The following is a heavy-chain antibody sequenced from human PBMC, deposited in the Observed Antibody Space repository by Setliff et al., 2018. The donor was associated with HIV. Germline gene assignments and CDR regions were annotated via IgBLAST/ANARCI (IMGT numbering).Heavy chain of an antibody. J-gene: IGHJ6*02. CDR2: IYPYDSDT. D-gene: IGHD6-6*01. V-gene: IGHV5-51*01. CDR3: ARLSSSSGQYFHDMDV. CDR1: GYSFTSYW. Sequence: PGESLKISCKGSGYSFTSYWIGWVRQMPGKGLEWMGIIYPYDSDTRYSPSFQGQVTISADKSISTAYLQWRSLKASDTAMYYCARLSSSSGQYFHDMDVWGQGTTVTVS.